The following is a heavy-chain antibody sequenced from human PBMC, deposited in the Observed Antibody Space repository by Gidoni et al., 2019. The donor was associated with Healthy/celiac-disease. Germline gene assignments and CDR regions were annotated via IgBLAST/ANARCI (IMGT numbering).Heavy chain of an antibody. V-gene: IGHV1-8*01. CDR2: MNPNSGNT. J-gene: IGHJ3*02. CDR3: ASGRPIWFAARNAFDI. CDR1: GYTFTSYD. D-gene: IGHD3-10*01. Sequence: QVQLVQSGAEVKKPGASVKVSCKASGYTFTSYDINWVRQATGQGLEWMGWMNPNSGNTGYAQKFQGRVTMTRNTSISTAYMELSSLRSEDTAVYYCASGRPIWFAARNAFDIWGQGTMVTVSS.